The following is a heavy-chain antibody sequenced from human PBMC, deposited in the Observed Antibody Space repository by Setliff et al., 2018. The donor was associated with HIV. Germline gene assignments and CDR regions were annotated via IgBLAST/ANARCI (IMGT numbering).Heavy chain of an antibody. CDR3: ARDLNKGSIDY. CDR2: INTNTGNP. CDR1: GYTFSSNA. J-gene: IGHJ4*02. D-gene: IGHD3-10*01. Sequence: ASVKVSCKASGYTFSSNALNWVRQAPGQGLEWMGWINTNTGNPTYAQGFTGRFVFSLDTSVSTAYLQISSREAEDTSVYYCARDLNKGSIDYWGQGTLVTVSS. V-gene: IGHV7-4-1*02.